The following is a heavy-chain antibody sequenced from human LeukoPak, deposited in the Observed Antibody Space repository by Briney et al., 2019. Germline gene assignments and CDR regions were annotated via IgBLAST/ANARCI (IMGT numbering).Heavy chain of an antibody. D-gene: IGHD4-17*01. J-gene: IGHJ2*01. CDR3: ARTRDYGNWYFDL. Sequence: SVKVSCKASGGTFSSYTISWVRQAPGQGLEWMGRIIPILGIANYAQKFQGRVTITANKSTSTAYMELSSLRSEDTAVYYCARTRDYGNWYFDLWGRGTLVTVSS. V-gene: IGHV1-69*02. CDR1: GGTFSSYT. CDR2: IIPILGIA.